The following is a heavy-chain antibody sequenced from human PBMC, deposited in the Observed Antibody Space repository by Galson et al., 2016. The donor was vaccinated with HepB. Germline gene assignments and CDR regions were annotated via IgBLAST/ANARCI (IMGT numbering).Heavy chain of an antibody. V-gene: IGHV4-39*01. CDR1: GASASSHY. CDR3: ARHPPSGYYSYGLDV. CDR2: MYYSGST. J-gene: IGHJ6*02. D-gene: IGHD1-26*01. Sequence: ETLSLTCSVSGASASSHYWGWIRQPPGKGLEWIGSMYYSGSTNYNPSLKSRVTISVDTAKNPFSLKLKSVTAADTAVYYCARHPPSGYYSYGLDVWGQGTTVTVSS.